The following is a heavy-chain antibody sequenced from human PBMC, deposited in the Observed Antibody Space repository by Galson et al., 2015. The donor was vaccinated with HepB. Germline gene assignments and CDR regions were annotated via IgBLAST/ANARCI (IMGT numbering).Heavy chain of an antibody. V-gene: IGHV4-39*01. J-gene: IGHJ4*02. D-gene: IGHD6-19*01. CDR2: IYYSGTT. Sequence: SETLSLTCTVSGDSISSSSYYWGWIRQPPGTGLEWIGSIYYSGTTNYNPSLRSRVTISVDMSKNQFSLQLSSVTAADTAVYYCARISRRKTGIAVAGPPDYWGQGTLVTVSS. CDR1: GDSISSSSYY. CDR3: ARISRRKTGIAVAGPPDY.